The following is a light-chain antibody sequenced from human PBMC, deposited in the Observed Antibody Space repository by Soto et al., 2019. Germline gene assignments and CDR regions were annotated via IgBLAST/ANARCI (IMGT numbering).Light chain of an antibody. CDR1: QSVSSSY. CDR2: GAS. CDR3: QQYGSSP. V-gene: IGKV3-20*01. Sequence: EIVLTQSPGTLSLSPGERATLSCRASQSVSSSYLAWYQQKPGQAPRLIIYGASSRATGIPDRFSGSGSGTDFTLTIIRLEHEDFAVYYCQQYGSSPFGGGTKVEIK. J-gene: IGKJ4*01.